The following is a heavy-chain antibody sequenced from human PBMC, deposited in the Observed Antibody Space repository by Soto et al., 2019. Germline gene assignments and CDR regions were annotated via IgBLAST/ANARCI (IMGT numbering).Heavy chain of an antibody. Sequence: ASVKVSCKASGYTFTGYYMHWVRQAPGQGLEWMGWINPNSGGTNYAQKFQGRVTMTRDTSIGTAYMELSRLRSDDTAVYYCAIEGGYGDYERVDYFDYWGQGTLVTVSS. CDR3: AIEGGYGDYERVDYFDY. CDR2: INPNSGGT. J-gene: IGHJ4*02. CDR1: GYTFTGYY. V-gene: IGHV1-2*02. D-gene: IGHD4-17*01.